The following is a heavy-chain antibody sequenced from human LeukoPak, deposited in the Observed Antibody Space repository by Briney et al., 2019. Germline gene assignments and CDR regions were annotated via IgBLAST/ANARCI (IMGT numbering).Heavy chain of an antibody. J-gene: IGHJ3*02. CDR1: GGSISSYY. V-gene: IGHV4-59*08. CDR3: ARPSITMVRGGAYDI. D-gene: IGHD3-10*01. Sequence: PSETLSLTCTVSGGSISSYYWSWIRQPPGKGLEWMGYIYYSGSTNYNPPLKSRVTISVDTSKNQFSLKLSSVTAADTAVYYCARPSITMVRGGAYDIWGQGTMVTVSS. CDR2: IYYSGST.